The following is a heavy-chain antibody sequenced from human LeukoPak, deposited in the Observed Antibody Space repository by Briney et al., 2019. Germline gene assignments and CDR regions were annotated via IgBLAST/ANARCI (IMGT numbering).Heavy chain of an antibody. Sequence: SETLSLTCTVSGDSINTYYWSWIRQPPGKRLEWIGYVYSTGSTNYNPSLKSRVTISADTPKNQFSLKVNSVTAADTAVYYCARERLLTGYSSGWFDSWGQGTLVTVSS. CDR1: GDSINTYY. CDR3: ARERLLTGYSSGWFDS. V-gene: IGHV4-59*01. J-gene: IGHJ5*01. CDR2: VYSTGST. D-gene: IGHD6-19*01.